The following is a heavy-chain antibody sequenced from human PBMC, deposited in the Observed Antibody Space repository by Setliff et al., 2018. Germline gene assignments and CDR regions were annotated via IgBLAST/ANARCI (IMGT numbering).Heavy chain of an antibody. J-gene: IGHJ3*02. CDR1: GGTFSSYA. D-gene: IGHD7-27*01. Sequence: ASVKVSCKASGGTFSSYAISWVRQAPGQGLEWMGGIIPIFGTANYAQKFQGRVTITTDESTSTAYMELSSLRSEDTAVYYCARVPGYGGNWGSTDDAFDIWGQGTMVTVSS. V-gene: IGHV1-69*05. CDR2: IIPIFGTA. CDR3: ARVPGYGGNWGSTDDAFDI.